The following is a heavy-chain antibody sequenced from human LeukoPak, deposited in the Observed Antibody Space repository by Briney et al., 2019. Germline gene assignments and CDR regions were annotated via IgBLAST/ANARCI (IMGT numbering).Heavy chain of an antibody. D-gene: IGHD3-22*01. Sequence: SETLSLTCTVSGGSISSSSYYWGWIRQPPGKGLEWIGSIYYSGSTYYNPSLKSRVTISVDTSKNQFSLKLSSVTAADTAVYYCARDFYDSSGYYALDIWGQGTMVTVPS. CDR1: GGSISSSSYY. J-gene: IGHJ3*02. CDR3: ARDFYDSSGYYALDI. CDR2: IYYSGST. V-gene: IGHV4-39*01.